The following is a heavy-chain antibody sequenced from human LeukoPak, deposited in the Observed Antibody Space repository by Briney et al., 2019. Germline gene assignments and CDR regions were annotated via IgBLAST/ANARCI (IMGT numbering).Heavy chain of an antibody. V-gene: IGHV3-23*01. J-gene: IGHJ4*02. CDR2: ISGSADNT. Sequence: GGSLRLSCTASGFTLSSYAMSWVRQAPGEGLEWVSTISGSADNTNYAEAVKGRFTISRDNSKNTMYLQMTSLRAEDTAVYYCAKQGFGCWGQGTLVTVSS. CDR3: AKQGFGC. CDR1: GFTLSSYA.